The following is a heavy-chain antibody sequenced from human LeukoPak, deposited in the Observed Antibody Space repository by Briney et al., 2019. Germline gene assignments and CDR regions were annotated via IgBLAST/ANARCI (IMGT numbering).Heavy chain of an antibody. Sequence: GGSLRLSCATSGITFSSYWMSWVRQAPGKGLEWVANIKQDGSEKYYVDSVKGRFTISRDSAKNSLYLQMNSLRAEDTAVYYCARENIAARPHHFDYWGQGTLVTVSS. CDR1: GITFSSYW. D-gene: IGHD6-6*01. CDR2: IKQDGSEK. J-gene: IGHJ4*02. V-gene: IGHV3-7*01. CDR3: ARENIAARPHHFDY.